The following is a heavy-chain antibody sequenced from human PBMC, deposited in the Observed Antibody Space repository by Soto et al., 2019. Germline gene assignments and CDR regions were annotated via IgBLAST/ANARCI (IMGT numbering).Heavy chain of an antibody. CDR2: TYYRSKWYN. V-gene: IGHV6-1*01. Sequence: SQTLSLTCVISGDSVSSNSAAWNWIRQSPSRGLEWLGRTYYRSKWYNDYAVSVKSRITINPDTSKNQFSLQLNSVTPEDTAVYYCARGQGNCSSTSCYLIGNWFDPWGQGTLVTVSS. CDR3: ARGQGNCSSTSCYLIGNWFDP. J-gene: IGHJ5*02. D-gene: IGHD2-2*01. CDR1: GDSVSSNSAA.